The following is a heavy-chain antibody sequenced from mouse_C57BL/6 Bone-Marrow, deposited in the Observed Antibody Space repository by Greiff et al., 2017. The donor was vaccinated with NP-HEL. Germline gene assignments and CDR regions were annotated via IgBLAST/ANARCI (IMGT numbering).Heavy chain of an antibody. V-gene: IGHV1-81*01. CDR2: IYPRSGNT. J-gene: IGHJ3*01. Sequence: VQLQESGAELARPGASVKLSCKASGYTFTSYGISWVKQRTGQGLEWIGEIYPRSGNTYYNEKFKGKATLTADKSSSTAYMELRSLTSEDSAVYFCARWRNHVGFAYWGQGTLVTVSA. D-gene: IGHD2-1*01. CDR1: GYTFTSYG. CDR3: ARWRNHVGFAY.